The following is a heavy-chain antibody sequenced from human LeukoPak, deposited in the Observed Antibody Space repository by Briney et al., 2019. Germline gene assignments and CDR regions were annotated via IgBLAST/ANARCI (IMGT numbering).Heavy chain of an antibody. D-gene: IGHD3-10*01. Sequence: ASVKVSCKASGGTFSSYAISWVRRAPGQGLEWMGGIIPIFGTANYAQKFQGRVTITADKSTSTAYMELSSLGSEDTAVYYCAREGGVTMVRGVIHRNWFDPWGQGTLVTVSS. CDR3: AREGGVTMVRGVIHRNWFDP. CDR2: IIPIFGTA. CDR1: GGTFSSYA. J-gene: IGHJ5*02. V-gene: IGHV1-69*06.